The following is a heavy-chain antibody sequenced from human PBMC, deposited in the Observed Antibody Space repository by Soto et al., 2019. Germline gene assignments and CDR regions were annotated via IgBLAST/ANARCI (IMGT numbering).Heavy chain of an antibody. J-gene: IGHJ3*02. Sequence: SXRLSFAASGFTFRGSAMHWFRRASGKGLEWVGRIRSKANSYATAYAASVKGRFTISRDDSKNTAYLQMNSLKTEDTAVYYCTREDTQDNWGYDAFDIWGQGTMVTVSS. V-gene: IGHV3-73*01. CDR3: TREDTQDNWGYDAFDI. CDR2: IRSKANSYAT. D-gene: IGHD7-27*01. CDR1: GFTFRGSA.